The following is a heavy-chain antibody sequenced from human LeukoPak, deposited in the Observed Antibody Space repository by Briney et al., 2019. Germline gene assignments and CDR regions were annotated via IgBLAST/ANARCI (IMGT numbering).Heavy chain of an antibody. V-gene: IGHV4-39*01. J-gene: IGHJ4*02. Sequence: SETLSLTCTVSGGSIGTSHYYWGWLRQPPGKGLEWIGSVYFSGATNYNPSLKSRVTISVDTSRNQFSLRLSSVTAADTAVYYCARRAGITMVRGVIGYWGQGTLVTVSS. CDR1: GGSIGTSHYY. CDR2: VYFSGAT. CDR3: ARRAGITMVRGVIGY. D-gene: IGHD3-10*01.